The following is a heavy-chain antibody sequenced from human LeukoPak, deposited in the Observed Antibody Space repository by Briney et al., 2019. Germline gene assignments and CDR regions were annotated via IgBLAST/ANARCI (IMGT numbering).Heavy chain of an antibody. CDR1: GFTFSSYG. CDR2: IRYDGSNK. V-gene: IGHV3-30*02. J-gene: IGHJ4*02. D-gene: IGHD5-18*01. CDR3: AKDPPVDTAMAQEGHY. Sequence: GGSLRLSCAASGFTFSSYGMHWVRQAPGKGLEWVAFIRYDGSNKYYADSVKGRFTISRDNSKNTLYLQMNSLRAEDTAVYYCAKDPPVDTAMAQEGHYWGQGTLVTVSS.